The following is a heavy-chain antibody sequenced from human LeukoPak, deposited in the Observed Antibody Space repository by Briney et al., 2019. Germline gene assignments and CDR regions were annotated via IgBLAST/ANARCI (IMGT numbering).Heavy chain of an antibody. CDR2: IYPGDSDT. Sequence: GESLKISCKGSGYSFTSYWIGWVRQMPGKGLEWMGIIYPGDSDTRYSSSFQGQVTISADKSISTAYLQWSSLKASDTAMYYCARVDLYYYDSSGPYDYWGQGTLVTVSS. J-gene: IGHJ4*02. D-gene: IGHD3-22*01. CDR3: ARVDLYYYDSSGPYDY. CDR1: GYSFTSYW. V-gene: IGHV5-51*01.